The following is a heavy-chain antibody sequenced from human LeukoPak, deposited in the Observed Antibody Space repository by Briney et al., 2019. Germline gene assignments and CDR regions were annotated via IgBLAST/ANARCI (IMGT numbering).Heavy chain of an antibody. J-gene: IGHJ5*02. CDR2: IIPIFGTA. D-gene: IGHD6-13*01. Sequence: ASVKVSCKASGGTFSSYAISWVRQAPGQGLEWMGGIIPIFGTANYAQKFQGRVTITADESTSTAYMELSSLRSEDTAVYYCARAGYSSSWYGAGPYNWFDPWGHGTLVTVSS. CDR1: GGTFSSYA. CDR3: ARAGYSSSWYGAGPYNWFDP. V-gene: IGHV1-69*13.